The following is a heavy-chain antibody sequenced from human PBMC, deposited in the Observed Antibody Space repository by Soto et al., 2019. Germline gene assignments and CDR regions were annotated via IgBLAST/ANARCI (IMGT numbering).Heavy chain of an antibody. Sequence: TLALSCTVSDGSSISGDDYWSWIRQPPGKGLEWIGYIYYSGSTYYNPSLKSRVTISVDTSKNQFSLKLSSVTAADTAVYHCARGVTPLRCDIWGQGTMVTVS. CDR1: DGSSISGDDY. D-gene: IGHD3-16*01. CDR2: IYYSGST. J-gene: IGHJ3*02. CDR3: ARGVTPLRCDI. V-gene: IGHV4-30-4*01.